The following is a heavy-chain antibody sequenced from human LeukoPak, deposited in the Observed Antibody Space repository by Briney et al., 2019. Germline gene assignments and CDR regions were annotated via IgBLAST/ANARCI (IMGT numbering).Heavy chain of an antibody. V-gene: IGHV4-34*01. J-gene: IGHJ4*02. CDR1: GGSFSGYD. CDR3: ATDITSAKKIDY. Sequence: SETLSLTCAVYGGSFSGYDWSWSRQPPGKGLEWIGEINHSGSTNYNPSLKSRVTISVDTSNTQFSLNLSSVTAADTAVYSCATDITSAKKIDYWGQGTLVTVSS. CDR2: INHSGST. D-gene: IGHD5-18*01.